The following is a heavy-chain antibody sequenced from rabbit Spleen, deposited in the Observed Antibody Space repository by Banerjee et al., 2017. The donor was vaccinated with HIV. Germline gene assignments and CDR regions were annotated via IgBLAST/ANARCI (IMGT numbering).Heavy chain of an antibody. CDR1: GFSFSSYYW. Sequence: QSLEESGGDLVKPGASLTLTCTASGFSFSSYYWICWVRQAPGKGLEWIACIDAGSKGITYYASWVNGRFSISLDNAQNTVFLQMTSLTAADTATYFCAAYASSSGYPYYFKLWGQGTLVTVS. V-gene: IGHV1S40*01. D-gene: IGHD1-1*01. CDR2: IDAGSKGIT. J-gene: IGHJ4*01. CDR3: AAYASSSGYPYYFKL.